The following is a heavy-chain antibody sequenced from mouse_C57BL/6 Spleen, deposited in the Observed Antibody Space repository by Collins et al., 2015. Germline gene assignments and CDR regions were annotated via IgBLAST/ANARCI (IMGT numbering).Heavy chain of an antibody. CDR3: ARSGTAQVPFAY. V-gene: IGHV1-7*01. CDR2: INPSSDYT. Sequence: VKLSCKASGYTFSSHWMHWVKQRPGQGLEWIGYINPSSDYTKYNQKFKDKATLTADKSSSTAYMQLSSLTYEDSAVYYCARSGTAQVPFAYWGQGTLVTVSA. J-gene: IGHJ3*01. CDR1: GYTFSSHW. D-gene: IGHD3-2*02.